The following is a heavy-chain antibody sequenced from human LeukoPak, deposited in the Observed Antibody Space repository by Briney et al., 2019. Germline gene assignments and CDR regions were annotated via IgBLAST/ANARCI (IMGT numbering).Heavy chain of an antibody. D-gene: IGHD6-19*01. CDR2: ISYSGTT. J-gene: IGHJ4*02. CDR1: SASITGRPYF. Sequence: SETLSLTCTVSSASITGRPYFWAWIRQSPGKGLEWIGTISYSGTTYYNPSLKSRVAISVDTSKNQFSLKLSSVTAADTAVYYCARGAVAGPKEFDYWGQGTLVTVSS. V-gene: IGHV4-39*07. CDR3: ARGAVAGPKEFDY.